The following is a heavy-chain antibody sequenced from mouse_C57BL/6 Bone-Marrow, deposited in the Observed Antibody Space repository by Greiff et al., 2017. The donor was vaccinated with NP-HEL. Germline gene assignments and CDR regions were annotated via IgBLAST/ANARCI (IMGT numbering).Heavy chain of an antibody. CDR3: ASNWPHYYAMDY. V-gene: IGHV1-81*01. D-gene: IGHD4-1*02. J-gene: IGHJ4*01. CDR2: IYPRSGNT. CDR1: GYTFTSYG. Sequence: QVQLKQSGAELARPGASVKLSCKASGYTFTSYGISWVKQRTGQGLEWIGEIYPRSGNTYYNEKFKGKATLTADKSSSTAYMELRSLTSEDSAVYFCASNWPHYYAMDYWGQGTSVTVSS.